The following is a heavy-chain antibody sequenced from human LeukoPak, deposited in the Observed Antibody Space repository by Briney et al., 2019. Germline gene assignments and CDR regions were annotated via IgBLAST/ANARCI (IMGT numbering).Heavy chain of an antibody. D-gene: IGHD4-17*01. CDR2: ISNSGSNI. Sequence: GGSLRLSCAASGFTFSSYWMSWVRQAPGKGLEWVSYISNSGSNIYYADSVKGRFTFSRDNAKNSLFLQMHSLRAEDTAVYYCAGEGYGDYDGDYWGQGTLVTVSS. CDR1: GFTFSSYW. J-gene: IGHJ4*02. CDR3: AGEGYGDYDGDY. V-gene: IGHV3-48*04.